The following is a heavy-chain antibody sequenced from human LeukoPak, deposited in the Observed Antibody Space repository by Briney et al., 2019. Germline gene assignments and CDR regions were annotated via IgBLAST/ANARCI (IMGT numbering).Heavy chain of an antibody. J-gene: IGHJ6*02. D-gene: IGHD3-3*01. CDR3: ARDSSTYYDFWSGIYYYYGMDV. CDR1: GGTFSSYA. CDR2: IIPIFGTA. Sequence: SVKVSCKASGGTFSSYAISWVRQAPGQGLEWMGGIIPIFGTANYAQKFQGRVTITADESTSTAYMGLSSLRSEDTAVYYCARDSSTYYDFWSGIYYYYGMDVWGQGTTVTVSS. V-gene: IGHV1-69*13.